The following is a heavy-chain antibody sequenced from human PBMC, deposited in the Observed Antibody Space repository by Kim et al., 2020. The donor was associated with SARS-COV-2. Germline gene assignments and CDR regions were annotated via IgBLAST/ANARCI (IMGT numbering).Heavy chain of an antibody. D-gene: IGHD2-2*01. J-gene: IGHJ4*02. CDR1: GFTFSSYG. Sequence: GGSLRLSCAASGFTFSSYGMHWVRQAPGKGLEWVAVIWYDGSNKYYADSVKGQFTISRDNSKNTLYLQMNSLRAEDTAVYYCARDGTPGLSSTSLSGWGQGTLVTVSS. CDR2: IWYDGSNK. CDR3: ARDGTPGLSSTSLSG. V-gene: IGHV3-33*01.